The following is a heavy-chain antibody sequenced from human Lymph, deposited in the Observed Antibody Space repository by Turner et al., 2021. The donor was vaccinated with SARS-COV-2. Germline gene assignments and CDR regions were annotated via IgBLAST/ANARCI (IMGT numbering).Heavy chain of an antibody. CDR3: AREGDALAGGMDV. D-gene: IGHD2-15*01. CDR2: IWYDGSNK. CDR1: GFTFSNNG. J-gene: IGHJ6*02. V-gene: IGHV3-33*01. Sequence: QVQLVESVGGVVQPGRSLTHSRLASGFTFSNNGMHWVRQAPGERVEWVAVIWYDGSNKYYADSVKGRFTISRDNSKNTLYLQMNSLRAEDTAVYYCAREGDALAGGMDVWGQGTTVTVSS.